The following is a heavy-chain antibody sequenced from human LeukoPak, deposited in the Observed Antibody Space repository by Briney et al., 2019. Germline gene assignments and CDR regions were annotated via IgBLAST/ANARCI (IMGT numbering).Heavy chain of an antibody. CDR1: GYTFTSYG. V-gene: IGHV1-18*01. CDR2: ISAYNGNT. D-gene: IGHD6-19*01. CDR3: AGSRYSSGWYVRKEYYFDY. Sequence: GASVKVSCKASGYTFTSYGISWVRQAPGQGLEWMGWISAYNGNTNYAQKLQGRVTMTTDTSTSTAYMELSSLRSEDTAVYYCAGSRYSSGWYVRKEYYFDYWGQGTLVTVSS. J-gene: IGHJ4*02.